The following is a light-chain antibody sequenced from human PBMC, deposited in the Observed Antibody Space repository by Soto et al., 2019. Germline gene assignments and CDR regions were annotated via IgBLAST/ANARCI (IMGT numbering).Light chain of an antibody. Sequence: DIQMTQSPSTLSASVGDRVTITCRASQSISSWLAWYQQKPGKAPKLLIYDASSLESGVPSRFSGSGSGTEFTLTFSSLQHDDFATYYCEQYNSYSPAWTFGQGTKVEIK. CDR3: EQYNSYSPAWT. J-gene: IGKJ1*01. CDR1: QSISSW. CDR2: DAS. V-gene: IGKV1-5*01.